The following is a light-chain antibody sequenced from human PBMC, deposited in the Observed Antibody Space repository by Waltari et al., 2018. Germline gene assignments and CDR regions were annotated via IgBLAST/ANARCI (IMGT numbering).Light chain of an antibody. V-gene: IGKV2-30*01. J-gene: IGKJ1*01. CDR1: QSLVNIDGNTY. Sequence: DVVMTQSPLSLPVTLGQPASISCRSSQSLVNIDGNTYLHWFQQRPGQSTRRLIYMVANRASGVPDRFSGSGSGTDFTLKISGVEAEDVGVYFCMQGAHWPWTFGQGTKVEIK. CDR3: MQGAHWPWT. CDR2: MVA.